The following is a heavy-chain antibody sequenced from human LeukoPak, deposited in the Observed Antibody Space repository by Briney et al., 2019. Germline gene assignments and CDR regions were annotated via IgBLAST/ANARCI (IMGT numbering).Heavy chain of an antibody. V-gene: IGHV1-18*01. CDR1: GYTFTSYG. J-gene: IGHJ6*02. Sequence: GASVKVSCKASGYTFTSYGISWVRQAPGQGLEWMGWISAYNGNTNYAQKLQGRVTMTRNTSISTAYMELSSLRSEDTAVYYCARARSKVRDCVSARSYYYGMDVWGQGTTVTVSS. CDR2: ISAYNGNT. D-gene: IGHD2-21*02. CDR3: ARARSKVRDCVSARSYYYGMDV.